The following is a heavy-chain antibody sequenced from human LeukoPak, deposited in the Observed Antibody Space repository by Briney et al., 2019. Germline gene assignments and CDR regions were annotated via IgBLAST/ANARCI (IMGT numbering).Heavy chain of an antibody. CDR3: ARGPYSYDSSGAFDI. Sequence: SQTLSLTCTVSGGSISSGSYYWSWIRQPAGKGLEWIGRIYTSGSTNYNPSLESRVTISIDTSKNQFSLKLSSVTAADTAVYFCARGPYSYDSSGAFDIWGQGTMVTVSS. J-gene: IGHJ3*02. V-gene: IGHV4-61*02. CDR1: GGSISSGSYY. D-gene: IGHD3-22*01. CDR2: IYTSGST.